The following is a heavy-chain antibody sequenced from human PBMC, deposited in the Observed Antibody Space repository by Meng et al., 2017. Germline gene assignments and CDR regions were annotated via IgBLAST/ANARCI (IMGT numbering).Heavy chain of an antibody. V-gene: IGHV4-39*07. CDR3: ARDGIAAAGTGRSYFQH. CDR2: IYYSGST. D-gene: IGHD6-13*01. J-gene: IGHJ1*01. CDR1: GGSISSSSYY. Sequence: QRPGSGPGRVKPSRALSPTCTVSGGSISSSSYYWGWIRQPPGKGLEWIGSIYYSGSTYYNPSLKSRVTISVDTSKNQFSLKLSSVTAADTAVYYCARDGIAAAGTGRSYFQHWGQGTLVTVSS.